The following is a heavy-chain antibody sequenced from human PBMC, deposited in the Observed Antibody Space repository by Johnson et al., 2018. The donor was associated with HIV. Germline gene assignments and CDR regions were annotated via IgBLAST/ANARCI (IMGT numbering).Heavy chain of an antibody. CDR1: GFTFSSYG. V-gene: IGHV3-30*02. CDR3: ARDVVSDGDYPPDAFDI. D-gene: IGHD2-21*01. CDR2: IRYDGSNK. J-gene: IGHJ3*02. Sequence: QLVESGGVVVQPGGSLRLSCAASGFTFSSYGMHWVRQAPGKGLEWVAFIRYDGSNKYYADSVKGRFTISRDNSKNTLYLQMNSLRAEDTAVYFCARDVVSDGDYPPDAFDIWGHGTMVTVSS.